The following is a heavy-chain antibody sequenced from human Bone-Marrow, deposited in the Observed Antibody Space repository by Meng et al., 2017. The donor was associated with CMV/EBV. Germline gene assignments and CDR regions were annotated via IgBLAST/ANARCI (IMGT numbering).Heavy chain of an antibody. D-gene: IGHD5-18*01. CDR1: GFTFSSYA. V-gene: IGHV3-30-3*01. CDR3: ARDLDSYDYYYYYGMDV. J-gene: IGHJ6*02. CDR2: ISYDGSNK. Sequence: GESLKISCAASGFTFSSYAMHWVRQAPGKGLEWVAVISYDGSNKYYADSVKGRFTISRDNSKNTLYLQMNSLRAEDTAVYYCARDLDSYDYYYYYGMDVWGQGNTVTVSS.